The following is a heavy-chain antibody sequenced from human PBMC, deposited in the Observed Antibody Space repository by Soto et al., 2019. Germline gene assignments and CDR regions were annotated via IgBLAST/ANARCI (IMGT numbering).Heavy chain of an antibody. J-gene: IGHJ2*01. CDR2: IDPSDSQI. CDR3: ARHLSARDDFGL. D-gene: IGHD3-10*01. CDR1: GCRFNDYW. Sequence: PGESLKISCQGSGCRFNDYWISWVRQMPGKGLEWMGRIDPSDSQIKYSPSFQVHITISSDKSFSTAYLEWKSLKASDTAIYYCARHLSARDDFGLWGSGTLVTVSS. V-gene: IGHV5-10-1*01.